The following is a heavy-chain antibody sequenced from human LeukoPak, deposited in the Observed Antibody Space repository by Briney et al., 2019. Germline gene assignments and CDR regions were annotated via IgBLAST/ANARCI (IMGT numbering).Heavy chain of an antibody. V-gene: IGHV4-59*01. D-gene: IGHD1-7*01. J-gene: IGHJ4*02. CDR1: GGSISSYY. Sequence: SETLSLTCTVSGGSISSYYWSWIRQPPGKGLEWIGYIYYSGSTNYNPSLKSRVTISVDTFKNQFSLKLSSVTAADTAVYYCARGRTGTLTFDYWGQGTLVTVSS. CDR2: IYYSGST. CDR3: ARGRTGTLTFDY.